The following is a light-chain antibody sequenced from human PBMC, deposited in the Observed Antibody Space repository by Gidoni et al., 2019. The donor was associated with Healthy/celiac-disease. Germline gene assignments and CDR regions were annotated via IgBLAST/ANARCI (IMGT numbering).Light chain of an antibody. CDR2: DAS. Sequence: EIVVTQSPATLSLSPGERATLSCRASQSVSSYLAWYQQNPGQAPRLLIYDASNRATGIPARFSGSGSGTDFTLTISSLEPEDFAVYYCQQRSNWPPVLTFGGGTKVEIK. CDR3: QQRSNWPPVLT. J-gene: IGKJ4*01. V-gene: IGKV3-11*01. CDR1: QSVSSY.